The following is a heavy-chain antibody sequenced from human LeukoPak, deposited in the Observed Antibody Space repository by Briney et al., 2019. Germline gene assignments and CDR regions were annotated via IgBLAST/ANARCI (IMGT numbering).Heavy chain of an antibody. J-gene: IGHJ6*03. CDR3: AKGHDFWSGYEYYYYYMDV. CDR1: GFTFSSYA. Sequence: GGSLRLSCAASGFTFSSYAMSWVRQALGKGLEWVSAISGSGGSTYYADSVKGRFTISRDNSKNTLYLQMNSLRAEDTAVYYCAKGHDFWSGYEYYYYYMDVWGKGTTVTVSS. CDR2: ISGSGGST. V-gene: IGHV3-23*01. D-gene: IGHD3-3*01.